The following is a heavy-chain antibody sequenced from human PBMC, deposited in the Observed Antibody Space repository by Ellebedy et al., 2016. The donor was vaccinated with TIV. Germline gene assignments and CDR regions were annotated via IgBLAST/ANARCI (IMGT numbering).Heavy chain of an antibody. Sequence: GESLKISCAASGFTFSRYDMHWVRQSTRKGLEWVASIDNAGDTYYPGSVKGRFTISREKAKNSLYLQMNSLRVEDTAVYYCTRFEIISGGGYGMDVWGQGTTVTVSS. D-gene: IGHD3-16*01. CDR2: IDNAGDT. V-gene: IGHV3-13*01. CDR3: TRFEIISGGGYGMDV. CDR1: GFTFSRYD. J-gene: IGHJ6*02.